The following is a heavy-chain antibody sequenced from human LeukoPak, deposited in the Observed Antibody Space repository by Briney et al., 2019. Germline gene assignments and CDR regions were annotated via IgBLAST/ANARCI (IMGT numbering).Heavy chain of an antibody. V-gene: IGHV1-8*01. CDR3: ARDRWLQSQRYFDY. CDR2: MNPNNGNS. D-gene: IGHD5-24*01. CDR1: GYTFISLD. J-gene: IGHJ4*02. Sequence: ASVKVSCRASGYTFISLDINWVRQATGQGLEWMGWMNPNNGNSGSAQKFQGRVTMTRDTSISTAYLELNSLRAEDTAVYYCARDRWLQSQRYFDYWGQGTLVTVSS.